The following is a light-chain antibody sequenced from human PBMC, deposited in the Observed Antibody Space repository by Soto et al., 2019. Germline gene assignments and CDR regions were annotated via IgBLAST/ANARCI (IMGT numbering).Light chain of an antibody. Sequence: DIQMTQSPSSLSASVGDRVTITCRASEVIGNSLGWFQQKPGKAPETLIFAASSLQSGVTSKFSGSGSGTHFTLTISSLQPEDFATYYCQQYKSYPWTFGQGTKVDIK. CDR2: AAS. J-gene: IGKJ1*01. V-gene: IGKV1-16*02. CDR1: EVIGNS. CDR3: QQYKSYPWT.